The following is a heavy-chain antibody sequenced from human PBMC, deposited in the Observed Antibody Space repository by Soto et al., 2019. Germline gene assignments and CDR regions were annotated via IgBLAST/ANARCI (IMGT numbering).Heavy chain of an antibody. D-gene: IGHD3-10*01. J-gene: IGHJ4*02. CDR1: GFTFSSYA. CDR3: ARGSRPNGSGRYY. Sequence: LRLSCAASGFTFSSYAMHWVRQAPGKGLEWVAVISYDGSNKYYADSVKGRFTISRDNSKNTLYLQMNSLRAEDTAVYYCARGSRPNGSGRYYWGQGTLVTVSS. V-gene: IGHV3-30-3*01. CDR2: ISYDGSNK.